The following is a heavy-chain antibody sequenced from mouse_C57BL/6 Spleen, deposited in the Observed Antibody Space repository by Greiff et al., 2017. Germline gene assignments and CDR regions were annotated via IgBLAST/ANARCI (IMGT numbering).Heavy chain of an antibody. CDR3: VRESDYDEGFAY. Sequence: EVKLMESGGGLVQPKGSLKLSCAASGFTFNTYAMHWVRQAPGKGLEWVARKRSKSSNYATYYADSVKDRFTISRDDSQSMLYLQMNNLKTEDTAMYYCVRESDYDEGFAYWGQGTLVTVSA. CDR2: KRSKSSNYAT. V-gene: IGHV10-3*01. J-gene: IGHJ3*01. CDR1: GFTFNTYA. D-gene: IGHD2-4*01.